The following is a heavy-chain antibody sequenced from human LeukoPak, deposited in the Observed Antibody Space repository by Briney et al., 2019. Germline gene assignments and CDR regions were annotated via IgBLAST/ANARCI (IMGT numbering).Heavy chain of an antibody. V-gene: IGHV3-33*01. CDR2: IWYDGSNE. CDR3: ARVQWELLYPDY. Sequence: SGGSLRLSCVASGFTFSHYGMHWVRQAPGKGLEWVGVIWYDGSNENYADSVKGRFTISRDNSKNMMYLQMNSLRAEDTAVYYCARVQWELLYPDYWGQGTLVTVSS. CDR1: GFTFSHYG. J-gene: IGHJ4*02. D-gene: IGHD1-26*01.